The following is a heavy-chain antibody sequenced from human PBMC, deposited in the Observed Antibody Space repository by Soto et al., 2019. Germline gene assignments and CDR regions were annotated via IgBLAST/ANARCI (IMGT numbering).Heavy chain of an antibody. D-gene: IGHD2-8*02. CDR1: GGTFSSYA. J-gene: IGHJ6*02. V-gene: IGHV1-69*01. CDR3: ASPDPLPGHYYYYYGMDV. Sequence: QVQLVQSGAEVKKPGSSVKVSCKASGGTFSSYAISWVRQAPGQGLEWMGGISPIFGTANYAQKFQGRVTITADESTSTAYMELSSLRSEDTAVYYCASPDPLPGHYYYYYGMDVWGQGTTVTVSS. CDR2: ISPIFGTA.